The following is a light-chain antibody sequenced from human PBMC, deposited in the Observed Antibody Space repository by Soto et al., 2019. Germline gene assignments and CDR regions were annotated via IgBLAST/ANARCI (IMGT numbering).Light chain of an antibody. CDR1: QGISSY. Sequence: DIQLTQSPSFLSASVGDRVTITCRASQGISSYLAWYQQKPGKAPKLLIYAASTLQSGVPSRFSGSGSGAEFTLTISSLQPEDFATYYCQQLKSYRITFGQGTRLEIK. J-gene: IGKJ5*01. V-gene: IGKV1-9*01. CDR2: AAS. CDR3: QQLKSYRIT.